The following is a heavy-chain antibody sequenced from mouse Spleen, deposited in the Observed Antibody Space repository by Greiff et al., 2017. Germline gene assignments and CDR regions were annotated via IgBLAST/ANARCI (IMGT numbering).Heavy chain of an antibody. CDR3: AREVHYYDGSYRYYFDY. CDR1: GFTFSDYY. J-gene: IGHJ2*01. V-gene: IGHV5-16*01. CDR2: INYDGSST. D-gene: IGHD1-1*01. Sequence: EVQLVESEGGLVQPGSSMKLSCTASGFTFSDYYMAWVRQVPEKGLEWVANINYDGSSTYYLDSLKSRFIISRDNAKNILYLQMSSLKSEDTATYYCAREVHYYDGSYRYYFDYWGQGTTLTVSS.